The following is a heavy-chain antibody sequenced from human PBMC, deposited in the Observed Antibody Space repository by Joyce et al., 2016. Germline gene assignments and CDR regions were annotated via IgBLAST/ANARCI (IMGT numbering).Heavy chain of an antibody. V-gene: IGHV3-30*03. Sequence: QGQLVESGGGVVQPGRSLRFSCAASGFNFSNYGMHWVRQAPGKGLEWVAVISYDGSNKHYGDSVKGRFAISRDNAKNTLYLQMNSLRAEDTAVYYCAGGILTGYFDYWGQGTLVTVSS. CDR1: GFNFSNYG. CDR3: AGGILTGYFDY. J-gene: IGHJ4*02. CDR2: ISYDGSNK. D-gene: IGHD3-9*01.